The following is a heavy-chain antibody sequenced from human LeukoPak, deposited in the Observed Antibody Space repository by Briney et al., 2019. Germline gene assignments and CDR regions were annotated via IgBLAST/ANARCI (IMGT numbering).Heavy chain of an antibody. CDR1: GFTLSNYW. Sequence: GGSLRLSCAASGFTLSNYWMSWVRRAPGKGLDWVANIKQDGSEKNYVDSVKGRFTVSRDNAKNSLYLQMNSLRAEDTAVYYCARFSRSSTPVYWGQGTLVTVSS. CDR2: IKQDGSEK. D-gene: IGHD6-6*01. CDR3: ARFSRSSTPVY. V-gene: IGHV3-7*01. J-gene: IGHJ4*02.